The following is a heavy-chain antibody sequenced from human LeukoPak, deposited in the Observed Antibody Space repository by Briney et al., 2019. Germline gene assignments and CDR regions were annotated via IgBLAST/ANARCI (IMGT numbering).Heavy chain of an antibody. CDR2: VYYSGST. V-gene: IGHV4-59*02. CDR3: ARIRRYCSGGACYVLDN. CDR1: GGSVSGYY. J-gene: IGHJ4*02. D-gene: IGHD2-15*01. Sequence: SETLSLTCVVSGGSVSGYYWGWIRQPPGRGLEWIGYVYYSGSTNYNPSFKSRITISVDTSRNQFSLQLSSVTAADTAVYYCARIRRYCSGGACYVLDNWGQGTLVAVSS.